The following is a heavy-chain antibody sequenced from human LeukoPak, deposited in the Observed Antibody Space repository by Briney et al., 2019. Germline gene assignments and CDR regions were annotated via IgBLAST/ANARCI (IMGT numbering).Heavy chain of an antibody. CDR3: ARDHYDYDATLGFDI. D-gene: IGHD4/OR15-4a*01. Sequence: SETLSLTCTVSGVSVSSGNYYWSWIRQPPGRGLEWIGYIYYSGSTDYNPSLKSRTTISLDTSKNQFSLKLSSVTAADTAVYYCARDHYDYDATLGFDIWGQGTMVTVSS. J-gene: IGHJ3*02. CDR1: GVSVSSGNYY. CDR2: IYYSGST. V-gene: IGHV4-30-4*01.